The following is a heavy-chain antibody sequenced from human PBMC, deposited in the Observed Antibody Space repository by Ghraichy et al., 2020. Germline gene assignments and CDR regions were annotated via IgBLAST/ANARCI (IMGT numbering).Heavy chain of an antibody. Sequence: GGSLRLSCAASGFTFSSYAMHWVRQAPGKGLEWVAVISYDGSNKYYADSVKGRFTISRDNSKNTLYLQMNSLRAEDTAVYYCARDGAEQLVGYYYYYYMDVWGKGTTVTVSS. CDR3: ARDGAEQLVGYYYYYYMDV. D-gene: IGHD6-6*01. J-gene: IGHJ6*03. CDR1: GFTFSSYA. V-gene: IGHV3-30*04. CDR2: ISYDGSNK.